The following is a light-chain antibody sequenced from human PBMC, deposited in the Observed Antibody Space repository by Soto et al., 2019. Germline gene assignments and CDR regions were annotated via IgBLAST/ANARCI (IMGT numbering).Light chain of an antibody. CDR1: SSDVGNYNL. V-gene: IGLV2-23*02. CDR3: CSYAGSSSNWV. J-gene: IGLJ3*02. CDR2: EVS. Sequence: QAASVSGSPGQSITISCTGTSSDVGNYNLVSWYQQHPDKAPKLMIHEVSKRPSGVSNRFSGSKSGNTASLTISGLQAEDEAAYYCCSYAGSSSNWVFGGGTKLTVL.